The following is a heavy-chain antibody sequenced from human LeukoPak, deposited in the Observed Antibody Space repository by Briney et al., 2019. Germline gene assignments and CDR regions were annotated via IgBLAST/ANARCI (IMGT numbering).Heavy chain of an antibody. CDR1: GYTFTGYD. V-gene: IGHV1-8*01. CDR3: ARGLGYHAGVLGFDY. CDR2: MNPNSGNT. Sequence: GASVKVSCKASGYTFTGYDINWVRQATGQGLEWMGWMNPNSGNTGYAQKFQGRVTMTRNTSISTAYMELSSLRSEDTAVYYCARGLGYHAGVLGFDYWGQGTLVTVSS. J-gene: IGHJ4*02. D-gene: IGHD2-2*01.